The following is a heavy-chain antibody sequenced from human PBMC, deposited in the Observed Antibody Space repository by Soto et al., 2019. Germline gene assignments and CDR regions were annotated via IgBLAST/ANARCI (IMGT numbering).Heavy chain of an antibody. Sequence: PGGSLRLSCAASGFTFSDYYMSWIRQAQGKGLEWVSYISSSGSTIYYADSVKGRFTISRDNAKNSLYLQMNSLRAEDTAVYYCARVIYDYIWGSYRYYYYYYMDVWGKGTTITVSS. CDR1: GFTFSDYY. J-gene: IGHJ6*03. D-gene: IGHD3-16*02. V-gene: IGHV3-11*01. CDR2: ISSSGSTI. CDR3: ARVIYDYIWGSYRYYYYYYMDV.